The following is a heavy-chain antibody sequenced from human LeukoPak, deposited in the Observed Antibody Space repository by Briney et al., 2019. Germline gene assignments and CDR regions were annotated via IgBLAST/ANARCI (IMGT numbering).Heavy chain of an antibody. CDR2: IDHSGST. Sequence: SETLSLTCAVYGGSFNGYYWSRIRQPPGKGLGWIGEIDHSGSTNYNPSLKSRVTISVDTSKNQFSLKLSSVTAADTAVYYCARSHYYDSSGSHNNWFDPWGQGTLVTVSS. CDR1: GGSFNGYY. V-gene: IGHV4-34*01. CDR3: ARSHYYDSSGSHNNWFDP. D-gene: IGHD3-22*01. J-gene: IGHJ5*02.